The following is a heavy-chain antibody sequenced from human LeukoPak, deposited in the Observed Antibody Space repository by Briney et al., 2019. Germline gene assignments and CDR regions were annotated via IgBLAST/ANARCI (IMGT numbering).Heavy chain of an antibody. Sequence: GGSLRLSCAASGSTFSNGWMSWVRQAPGKGLEWVGRIKSKTDGGTTDYAAPVKGRFTISRDDSKNTLYLQMNSLKTEDTAVYFCTTATYYYDGSDYYLVIVYWGQGSLVTVSS. D-gene: IGHD3-22*01. CDR1: GSTFSNGW. CDR3: TTATYYYDGSDYYLVIVY. J-gene: IGHJ4*02. V-gene: IGHV3-15*01. CDR2: IKSKTDGGTT.